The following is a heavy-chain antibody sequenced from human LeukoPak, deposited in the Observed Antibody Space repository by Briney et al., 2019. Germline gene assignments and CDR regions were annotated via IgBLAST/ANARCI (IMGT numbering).Heavy chain of an antibody. Sequence: RPSETLSLTCTVSGGSISSSSYYWGWIRQPPGEGLEWIGSIYYSGSTYYNPSLGSRVTMSVDTSKNQFSQKLSSVTAADSAVYYRARAARQGFTMIVVPFFYFDLWGRGTLVTVPS. CDR3: ARAARQGFTMIVVPFFYFDL. J-gene: IGHJ2*01. CDR2: IYYSGST. CDR1: GGSISSSSYY. D-gene: IGHD3-22*01. V-gene: IGHV4-39*07.